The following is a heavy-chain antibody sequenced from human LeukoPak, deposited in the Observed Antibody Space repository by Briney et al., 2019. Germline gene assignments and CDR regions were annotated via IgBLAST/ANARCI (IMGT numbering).Heavy chain of an antibody. CDR3: ARGSGAFSLFDS. D-gene: IGHD3-10*01. Sequence: GESLKISCKGSGYIFTNYWIGWVRQMPGKGLQWMGITYPGGSDTRYSPSFQGQVTISADKSITTAYLQWTSLKASDSAMYYCARGSGAFSLFDSWGQGTLVTVSS. V-gene: IGHV5-51*01. CDR2: TYPGGSDT. CDR1: GYIFTNYW. J-gene: IGHJ4*02.